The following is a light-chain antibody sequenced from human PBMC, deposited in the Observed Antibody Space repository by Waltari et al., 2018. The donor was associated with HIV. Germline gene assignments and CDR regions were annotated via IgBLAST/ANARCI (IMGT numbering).Light chain of an antibody. Sequence: QSVLTQPPSVSAAPGQKVTISCSVSSSNIGNNYVSWYQQLPGTAPKLRIYDNNKRPSGMPGRFSGSKSGTSATLGITGLQTGDEADYYCGTWDSSLSAGGVFGGGTKLTVL. CDR3: GTWDSSLSAGGV. CDR2: DNN. CDR1: SSNIGNNY. V-gene: IGLV1-51*01. J-gene: IGLJ2*01.